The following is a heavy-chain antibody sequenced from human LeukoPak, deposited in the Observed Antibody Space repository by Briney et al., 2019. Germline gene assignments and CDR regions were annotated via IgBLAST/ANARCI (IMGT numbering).Heavy chain of an antibody. CDR3: ARASPRRIAVAGTIDY. CDR2: INHSGST. CDR1: GGSVSSGSCY. Sequence: SETLSLTCTVSGGSVSSGSCYWSWIRQPPGKGLEWIGEINHSGSTNYNPSLKSRVTISVDTSKNQFSLKLSSVTAADTAVYYCARASPRRIAVAGTIDYWGQGTLVTVSS. D-gene: IGHD6-19*01. V-gene: IGHV4-39*07. J-gene: IGHJ4*02.